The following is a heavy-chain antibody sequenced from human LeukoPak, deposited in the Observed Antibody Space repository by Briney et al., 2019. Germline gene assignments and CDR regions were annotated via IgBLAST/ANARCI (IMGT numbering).Heavy chain of an antibody. CDR2: IYYSGST. CDR3: AREGGGNSPYFDY. Sequence: SETLSLTCTVSGGSISSHYWSWIRQPPGKGLEWIGYIYYSGSTNYNPSLKSRVTISVDTSKNQFSLKLSSVTAADTVVYYCAREGGGNSPYFDYWGQGTLVTVSS. V-gene: IGHV4-59*11. J-gene: IGHJ4*02. D-gene: IGHD4-23*01. CDR1: GGSISSHY.